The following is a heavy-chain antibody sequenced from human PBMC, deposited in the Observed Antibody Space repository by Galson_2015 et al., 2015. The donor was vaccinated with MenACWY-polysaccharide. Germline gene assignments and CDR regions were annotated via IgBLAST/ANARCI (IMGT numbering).Heavy chain of an antibody. Sequence: SLRLSCAASGFTFSTYWMHWVRHAPGKGLVWVSRINADGSATDYADSVRGRFTISRDNAENTLYLEMNSLRAEDTAVYYCTKADAKYCRGSSCYFNWFDPWGQGTLVTVSS. CDR2: INADGSAT. V-gene: IGHV3-74*01. J-gene: IGHJ5*02. CDR3: TKADAKYCRGSSCYFNWFDP. D-gene: IGHD2-15*01. CDR1: GFTFSTYW.